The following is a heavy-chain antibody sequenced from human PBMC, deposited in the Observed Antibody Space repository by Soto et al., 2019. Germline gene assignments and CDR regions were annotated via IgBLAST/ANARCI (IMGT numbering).Heavy chain of an antibody. CDR3: ARDLAAMAPTTYYYYYYGMDV. D-gene: IGHD5-18*01. V-gene: IGHV1-69*13. CDR1: GVTFSSYA. CDR2: IIPIFGTA. Sequence: GASVKVSCKASGVTFSSYAISWVRQAPGQGLEWMGGIIPIFGTANYAQKFQGRVTITADESTSTAYMELSSLRSEDTAVYYCARDLAAMAPTTYYYYYYGMDVWGQGTTVTVS. J-gene: IGHJ6*02.